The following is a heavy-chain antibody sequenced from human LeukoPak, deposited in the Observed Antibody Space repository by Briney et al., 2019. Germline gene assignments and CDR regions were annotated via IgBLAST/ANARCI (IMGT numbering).Heavy chain of an antibody. CDR1: GGSISSSSYY. D-gene: IGHD6-19*01. CDR2: IYYSGNT. J-gene: IGHJ1*01. V-gene: IGHV4-39*01. Sequence: SETLSLTCTVSGGSISSSSYYWGWIRQPPGKGLVWIGSIYYSGNTYYNPSLKSRVTISVDTSKNQFSPKLSSVTAADTAVYYCARLGSSGWYPDEYFQHWGQGTLVTVSS. CDR3: ARLGSSGWYPDEYFQH.